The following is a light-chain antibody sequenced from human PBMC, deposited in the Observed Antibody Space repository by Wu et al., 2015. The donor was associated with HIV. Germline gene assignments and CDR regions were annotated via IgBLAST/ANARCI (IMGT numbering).Light chain of an antibody. CDR1: QSVSPN. Sequence: SATLSCRASQSVSPNLSLVTNQKDLATAPRLLIYDTSIRATGIPARFSGSGSGSDFTLTISSLQSEDFAIYYCQQYHNWPPVTFGGGTKVEIK. J-gene: IGKJ4*01. V-gene: IGKV3D-15*01. CDR3: QQYHNWPPVT. CDR2: DTS.